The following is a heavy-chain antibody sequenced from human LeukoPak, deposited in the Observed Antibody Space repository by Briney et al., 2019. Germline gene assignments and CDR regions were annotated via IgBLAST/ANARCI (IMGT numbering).Heavy chain of an antibody. Sequence: GASVKVSCKASGYTFTGYYMHCVRQAPGQGLEWTGWINPNSGGTNYAQKFQGRVTMTRDTSISTAYMELSRLRSDDTAVYYCAREQDVAVAGFDYWGQGTLVTVSS. CDR2: INPNSGGT. D-gene: IGHD6-19*01. J-gene: IGHJ4*02. V-gene: IGHV1-2*02. CDR3: AREQDVAVAGFDY. CDR1: GYTFTGYY.